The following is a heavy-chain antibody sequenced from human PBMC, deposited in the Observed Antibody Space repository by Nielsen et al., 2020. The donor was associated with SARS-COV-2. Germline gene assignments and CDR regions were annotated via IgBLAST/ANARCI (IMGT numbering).Heavy chain of an antibody. CDR1: GGSITSGDYY. Sequence: SETLSLTCTVSGGSITSGDYYWSWIRQPAGKGLEWIGRIHATGNTNYNPSLKSRVTISVDRSKNQFSLKLRSVTAADSAVYYCARAPDIVLGPTAIPIWGQGTMVPVSS. J-gene: IGHJ3*02. D-gene: IGHD2-2*01. CDR3: ARAPDIVLGPTAIPI. V-gene: IGHV4-61*02. CDR2: IHATGNT.